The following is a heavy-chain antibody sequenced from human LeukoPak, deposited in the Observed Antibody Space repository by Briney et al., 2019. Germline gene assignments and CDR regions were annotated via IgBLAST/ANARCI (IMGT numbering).Heavy chain of an antibody. Sequence: PGGSLRLSCAASGFSFSDYGMSWIRQAPGKGLEWVSYISDSGTTIYYADSVKGRFTISRDNAKNSLYLQMNSLRAEDTAVYYCARDRGAAAGSDYWGQGTLVTVSS. J-gene: IGHJ4*02. CDR1: GFSFSDYG. V-gene: IGHV3-11*01. D-gene: IGHD6-13*01. CDR2: ISDSGTTI. CDR3: ARDRGAAAGSDY.